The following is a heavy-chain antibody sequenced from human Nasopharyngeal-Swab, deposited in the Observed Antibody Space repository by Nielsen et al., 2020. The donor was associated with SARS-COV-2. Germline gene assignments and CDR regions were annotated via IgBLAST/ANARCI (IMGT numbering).Heavy chain of an antibody. V-gene: IGHV3-13*01. J-gene: IGHJ4*02. Sequence: GGSLRLSCGASGFTFSSYDMHWVRQVTGKGLEWVSTIGTASDTYYADSVKGRFTISRDNSKNSLYLQMNSLRTEDTALYYCATSVGAGFDYWGQGTLVTVSS. CDR1: GFTFSSYD. CDR3: ATSVGAGFDY. CDR2: IGTASDT. D-gene: IGHD1-26*01.